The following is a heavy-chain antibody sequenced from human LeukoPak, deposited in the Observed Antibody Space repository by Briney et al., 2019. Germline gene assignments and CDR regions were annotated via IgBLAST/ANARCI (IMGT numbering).Heavy chain of an antibody. Sequence: GGSLRLSCVASGFTFSLYSMSWVRQAPGKGLEWVSFISRDSGDTYHTDSVKGRFTISRDNAKNIMYLQMNSLRVEDTAVYYCARDLPAALDWGQGTVVTVSS. J-gene: IGHJ4*02. D-gene: IGHD2-2*01. V-gene: IGHV3-21*01. CDR3: ARDLPAALD. CDR1: GFTFSLYS. CDR2: ISRDSGDT.